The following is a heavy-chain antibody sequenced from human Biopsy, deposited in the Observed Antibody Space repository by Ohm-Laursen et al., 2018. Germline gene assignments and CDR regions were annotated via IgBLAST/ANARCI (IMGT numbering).Heavy chain of an antibody. J-gene: IGHJ4*02. CDR2: ITSSGDTT. V-gene: IGHV3-23*01. Sequence: SLRLSCAASGFTFSSYAMSWVRQAPGKGLEWVSAITSSGDTTYYADSVKGRFTISRDNSKNTLYLQMNSLTAEDTAVYYCAKTFHGSSFLYDYWGQGTLVTVSS. D-gene: IGHD2-15*01. CDR1: GFTFSSYA. CDR3: AKTFHGSSFLYDY.